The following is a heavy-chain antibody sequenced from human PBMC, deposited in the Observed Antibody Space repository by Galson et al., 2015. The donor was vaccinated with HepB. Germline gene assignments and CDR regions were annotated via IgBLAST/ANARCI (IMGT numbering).Heavy chain of an antibody. CDR1: GFTFSSYS. D-gene: IGHD3-9*01. CDR2: ISSSSSTI. Sequence: SLRLSCAASGFTFSSYSMNWVRQAPGKGLEWVSYISSSSSTIYYADSVKGRFTISRDNAKNSLYLQMNSLRAEDTAVYYCAREGTDFDYGFDYWGQRTLVTVSS. V-gene: IGHV3-48*04. J-gene: IGHJ4*02. CDR3: AREGTDFDYGFDY.